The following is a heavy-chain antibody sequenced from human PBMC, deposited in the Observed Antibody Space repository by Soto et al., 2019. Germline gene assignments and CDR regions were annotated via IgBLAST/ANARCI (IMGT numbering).Heavy chain of an antibody. D-gene: IGHD3-22*01. J-gene: IGHJ4*02. V-gene: IGHV4-31*03. CDR3: ARDALSRDSI. Sequence: SETLSLTCTVSGGSISSGGYYWSWIRQHPGKGLEWIGYISCSGNTYYNPSLESRVTISVDTSKNQFSLKLSSVTAADTAVYYCARDALSRDSIWGQGTLVTVSS. CDR2: ISCSGNT. CDR1: GGSISSGGYY.